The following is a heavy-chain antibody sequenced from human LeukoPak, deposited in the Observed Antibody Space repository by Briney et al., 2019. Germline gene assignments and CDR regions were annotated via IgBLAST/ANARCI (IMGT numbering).Heavy chain of an antibody. J-gene: IGHJ4*02. D-gene: IGHD3-22*01. CDR3: ARAGRSSGFLGYFDY. CDR2: IYYSGST. Sequence: SETLSLTCTVSGCSISSSSYYWGWIRQPPGKGLEWIGSIYYSGSTYYNPTLKSRVTISVDTSKNQFSLKLSSVTAADTAVYYCARAGRSSGFLGYFDYWGQGTLVTVSS. V-gene: IGHV4-39*07. CDR1: GCSISSSSYY.